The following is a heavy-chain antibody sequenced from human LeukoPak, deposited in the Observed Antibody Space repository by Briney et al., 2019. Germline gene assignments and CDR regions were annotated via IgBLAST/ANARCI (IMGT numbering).Heavy chain of an antibody. V-gene: IGHV4-30-4*01. CDR2: IYYSGGT. Sequence: SETLSLTCTVSGGSISSGDYYWSWIRQPPGKGLEWIGYIYYSGGTYCNPSLKSRVTISVDTSKNQFSLKLSSVTAADTAVYYCARGFDGGSPFDYWGQGTLVTVSS. J-gene: IGHJ4*02. D-gene: IGHD3-16*01. CDR3: ARGFDGGSPFDY. CDR1: GGSISSGDYY.